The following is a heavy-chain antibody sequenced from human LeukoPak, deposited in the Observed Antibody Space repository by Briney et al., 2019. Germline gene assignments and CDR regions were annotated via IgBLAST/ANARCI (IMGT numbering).Heavy chain of an antibody. Sequence: GGSLRLSCAASGFTFSSYSMNWVRQAPGKGLEWVSSISSSSSYIYYADSVKGRFTISRDNAKNSLNLQMNSLRAGDTAVYYCARVYNSAYDYWGQGTPVTVSS. J-gene: IGHJ4*02. CDR3: ARVYNSAYDY. CDR1: GFTFSSYS. CDR2: ISSSSSYI. V-gene: IGHV3-21*01. D-gene: IGHD1-20*01.